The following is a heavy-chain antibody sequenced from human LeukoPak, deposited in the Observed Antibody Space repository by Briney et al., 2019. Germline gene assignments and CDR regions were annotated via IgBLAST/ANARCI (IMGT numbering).Heavy chain of an antibody. CDR1: GFAFSAYA. Sequence: GGSLRLSCAASGFAFSAYAMSWVRQAPGKGLEWVSSISHNAASTYYTDSVGGRLTISRDNSKNTLFLLMNKVRAEDTALYYCAKGGGTWAFDIWGQGTMVTVSS. J-gene: IGHJ3*02. CDR2: ISHNAAST. CDR3: AKGGGTWAFDI. V-gene: IGHV3-23*01. D-gene: IGHD1-1*01.